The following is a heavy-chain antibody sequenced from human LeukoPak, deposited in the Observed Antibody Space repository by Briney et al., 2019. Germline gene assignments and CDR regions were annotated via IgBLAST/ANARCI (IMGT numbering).Heavy chain of an antibody. D-gene: IGHD3-3*01. CDR2: IYYSGST. Sequence: SETLSLTCTVSGGSISSYYWSWIRQPPGKGLEWIGYIYYSGSTNYNPSLKSRVTISVDTSKNQFSLKLSSVTAADTAVYYCARTIGNRWFDPWGQGTLVTVPS. V-gene: IGHV4-59*01. CDR3: ARTIGNRWFDP. CDR1: GGSISSYY. J-gene: IGHJ5*02.